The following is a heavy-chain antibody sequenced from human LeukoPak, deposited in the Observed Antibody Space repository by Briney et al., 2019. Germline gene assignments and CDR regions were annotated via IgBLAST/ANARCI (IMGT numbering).Heavy chain of an antibody. CDR3: AVGGYYYDSSGYYSPNFQH. CDR1: GYTFTGYY. Sequence: GASVKVSCKASGYTFTGYYMHWVRQAPGQGLEWMGRINPNSGGTNYAQKFQGRVTMTRDTSISTAYMELSRLRSDDTAVYYCAVGGYYYDSSGYYSPNFQHWGQGTLVTVSS. CDR2: INPNSGGT. V-gene: IGHV1-2*06. J-gene: IGHJ1*01. D-gene: IGHD3-22*01.